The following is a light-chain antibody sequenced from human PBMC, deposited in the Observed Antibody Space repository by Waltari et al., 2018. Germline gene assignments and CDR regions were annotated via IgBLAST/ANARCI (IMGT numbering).Light chain of an antibody. Sequence: QSALTQPASVPGSPGQSVTIFCAGTSNAVGGYNSVSWYQEHPGQAPRVIIYDVSDRPSGVSDRFSGSKSGNTASLTISGLQAEDEADYYCSSQSSNDVVLFGGGTKLTVL. CDR3: SSQSSNDVVL. CDR1: SNAVGGYNS. J-gene: IGLJ2*01. CDR2: DVS. V-gene: IGLV2-14*01.